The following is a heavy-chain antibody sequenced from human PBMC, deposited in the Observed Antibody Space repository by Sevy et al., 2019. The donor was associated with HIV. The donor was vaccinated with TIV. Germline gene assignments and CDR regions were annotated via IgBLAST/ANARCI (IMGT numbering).Heavy chain of an antibody. CDR1: GFTFSSYS. CDR2: ISISSSTI. D-gene: IGHD6-13*01. J-gene: IGHJ4*02. V-gene: IGHV3-48*02. Sequence: GGSLRLSCAASGFTFSSYSMNWVRQAPGKGLEWVSYISISSSTIYYADSVKGRFTISRDNAKNSLYLQINSLRDEDTAVYYCARDRGWIAAAKLLPYSFDYWGQGTLVTVSS. CDR3: ARDRGWIAAAKLLPYSFDY.